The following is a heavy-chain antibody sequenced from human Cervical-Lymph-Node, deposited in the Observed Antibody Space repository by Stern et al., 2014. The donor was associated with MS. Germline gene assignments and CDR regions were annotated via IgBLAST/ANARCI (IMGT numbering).Heavy chain of an antibody. CDR3: TRGRTTMALDY. CDR2: IWYDGSNQ. V-gene: IGHV3-33*01. Sequence: VQLVESGGGVVQPGRSLRLSCAASGFIFSNYGMHWVRQAPGKGLEWVAIIWYDGSNQYYAGSVKGRFSISRDNSKNTLYLQMNSLRAEDTGVYYCTRGRTTMALDYWGQGTLVTVSS. CDR1: GFIFSNYG. J-gene: IGHJ4*02. D-gene: IGHD1-1*01.